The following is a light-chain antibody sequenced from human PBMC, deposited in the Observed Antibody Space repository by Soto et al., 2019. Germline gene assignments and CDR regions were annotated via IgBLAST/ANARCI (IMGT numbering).Light chain of an antibody. V-gene: IGKV1-8*01. Sequence: AIRMTQSPSSFSASTGDRVTITCRASQDISSYLAWYQQKVGKAPQLLIHAAATLQRGAPSRFSGSGSGTDFTLTISRLQSEDFATYYCEQYFSYPYTFGQGTKLEI. CDR3: EQYFSYPYT. CDR2: AAA. J-gene: IGKJ2*01. CDR1: QDISSY.